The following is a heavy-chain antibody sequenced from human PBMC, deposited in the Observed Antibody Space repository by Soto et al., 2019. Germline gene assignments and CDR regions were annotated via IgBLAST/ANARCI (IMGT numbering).Heavy chain of an antibody. Sequence: PAGCLKLFRAASRVTFSISAMSWVRKPPGKGLEWGSAISGSAERTYYADSVKGRFTTSRDNSKHTLYLQMNTLRAEDTAVYYCAKGIGGAGSYYGMDVWGQGTRSPSPQ. V-gene: IGHV3-23*01. CDR1: RVTFSISA. CDR3: AKGIGGAGSYYGMDV. D-gene: IGHD1-26*01. CDR2: ISGSAERT. J-gene: IGHJ6*01.